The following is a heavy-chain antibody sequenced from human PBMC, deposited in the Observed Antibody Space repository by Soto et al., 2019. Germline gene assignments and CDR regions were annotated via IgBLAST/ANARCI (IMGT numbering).Heavy chain of an antibody. CDR2: IYPGDSDT. D-gene: IGHD2-15*01. J-gene: IGHJ6*02. V-gene: IGHV5-51*01. Sequence: GESLKISCKGSGYSFTSYWIGWVRQMPGKGLEWMGIIYPGDSDTRYSPSFQGQVTISADKSISTAYLQWSSLKASDTAMYYCARQCSGGSCSYYYGMDVWGQGTTVTVSS. CDR1: GYSFTSYW. CDR3: ARQCSGGSCSYYYGMDV.